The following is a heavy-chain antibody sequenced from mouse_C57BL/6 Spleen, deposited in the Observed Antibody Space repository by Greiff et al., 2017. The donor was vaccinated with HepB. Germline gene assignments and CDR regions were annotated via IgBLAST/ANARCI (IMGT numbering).Heavy chain of an antibody. CDR3: AREGAYYGSSYDYFDY. CDR2: ISDGGSYT. Sequence: EVKLMESGGGLVKPGGSLKLSCAASGFTFSSYAMSWVRQTPEKRLEWVATISDGGSYTYYPDNVKGRFTISRDNAKNNLYLQMSHLKSEDTAMYYCAREGAYYGSSYDYFDYWGQGTTLTVSS. V-gene: IGHV5-4*01. D-gene: IGHD1-1*01. J-gene: IGHJ2*01. CDR1: GFTFSSYA.